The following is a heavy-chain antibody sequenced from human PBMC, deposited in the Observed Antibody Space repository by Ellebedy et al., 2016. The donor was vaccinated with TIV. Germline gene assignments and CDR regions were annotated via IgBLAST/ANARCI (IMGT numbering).Heavy chain of an antibody. CDR1: GGSVSSYSYY. CDR2: IYYSGST. CDR3: RQFYYDILTGDSRPDY. V-gene: IGHV4-39*07. J-gene: IGHJ4*02. Sequence: SETLSLTCNVSGGSVSSYSYYSGWIRQPAGKGLEWIGEIYYSGSTFYNPSLKSRVTISVDTSKNQFSLQFTSVTAADTAVYYCRQFYYDILTGDSRPDYWGQGTLVTVSS. D-gene: IGHD3-9*01.